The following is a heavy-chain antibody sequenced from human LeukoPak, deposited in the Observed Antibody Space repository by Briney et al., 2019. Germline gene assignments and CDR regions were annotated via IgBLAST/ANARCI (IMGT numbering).Heavy chain of an antibody. CDR2: INHSGST. J-gene: IGHJ3*02. CDR3: ARDPGSSGYYYSFDI. D-gene: IGHD3-22*01. CDR1: GGSFSGYY. V-gene: IGHV4-34*01. Sequence: MTSETLSLTCAVYGGSFSGYYWSWIRQPPGKGLEWIGEINHSGSTNYNPSLKSRVTISVDTSKNQFSLKLSSVTAADTAVYYCARDPGSSGYYYSFDIWGQGTMVTVSS.